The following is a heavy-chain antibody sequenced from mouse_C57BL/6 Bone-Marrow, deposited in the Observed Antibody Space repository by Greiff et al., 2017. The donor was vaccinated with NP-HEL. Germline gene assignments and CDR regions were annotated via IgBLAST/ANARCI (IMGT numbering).Heavy chain of an antibody. Sequence: EVKLMESGGGLVQPGGSLKLSCAASGFTFSDYGMAWVRQAPRKGPEWVAFISNLAYSIYYADTVTGRFTIARENAKNTLYLEMSRLRSEDTAMYYCARQGDDGYAMDDWGQGTSVTVSS. V-gene: IGHV5-15*01. J-gene: IGHJ4*01. CDR3: ARQGDDGYAMDD. CDR1: GFTFSDYG. CDR2: ISNLAYSI.